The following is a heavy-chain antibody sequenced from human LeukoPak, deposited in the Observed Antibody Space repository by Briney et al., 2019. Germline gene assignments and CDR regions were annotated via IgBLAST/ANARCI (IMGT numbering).Heavy chain of an antibody. CDR3: ARDREYSSSFCDY. Sequence: PGGSLRLSCVASGFTFSRYVMHWVRQAPGKGLEWVAVMWNDGSNKYYADSVKGRFIISRDNTKNTLYLQMNSLRAEDTAVYYCARDREYSSSFCDYWGQGTLVTVSS. V-gene: IGHV3-33*01. J-gene: IGHJ4*02. CDR2: MWNDGSNK. D-gene: IGHD6-6*01. CDR1: GFTFSRYV.